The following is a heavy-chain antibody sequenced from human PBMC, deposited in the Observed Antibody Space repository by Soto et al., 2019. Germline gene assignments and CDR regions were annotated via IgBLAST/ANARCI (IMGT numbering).Heavy chain of an antibody. CDR3: ARVGRDYGDSIYYYGMDV. CDR2: LYYSGGA. V-gene: IGHV4-59*01. D-gene: IGHD4-17*01. CDR1: GGSISSYY. J-gene: IGHJ6*02. Sequence: PSETLSLTCTVSGGSISSYYWIWSRQLPGKGLEWIGCLYYSGGATYNPSLKSRVTISVDTSKNQFSLKLSSVTAADTAVYYCARVGRDYGDSIYYYGMDVWGQGTTVT.